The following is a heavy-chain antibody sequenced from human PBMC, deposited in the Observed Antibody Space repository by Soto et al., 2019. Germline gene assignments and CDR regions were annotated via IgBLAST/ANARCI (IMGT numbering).Heavy chain of an antibody. D-gene: IGHD3-10*01. CDR3: VRSRSGAVPDSFAY. V-gene: IGHV3-30*04. J-gene: IGHJ4*02. Sequence: QVQLVESGGGVVPPGRSLRLSCAASGVMFSRYAMHWVRQAPGKGLEWVAVTSKDGSVIYYADSVKGRFTISRDKSKNMVYLQLNSLRDEDTAVFYCVRSRSGAVPDSFAYWGQGTLVTVAS. CDR2: TSKDGSVI. CDR1: GVMFSRYA.